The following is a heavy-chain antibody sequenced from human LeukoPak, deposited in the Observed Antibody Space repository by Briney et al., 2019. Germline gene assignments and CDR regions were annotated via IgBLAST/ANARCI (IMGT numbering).Heavy chain of an antibody. J-gene: IGHJ4*02. CDR3: ARGWELLYY. V-gene: IGHV3-7*01. CDR2: IKQDGSQK. D-gene: IGHD1-26*01. Sequence: GAPRPSCGAPGFTLCDYWVTWVRPAPRKGVEWVGNIKQDGSQKYYVDSVKGRFTISRDNAKNSLYLQLNSLRVEDTAVYYCARGWELLYYWGQGTLVTVSS. CDR1: GFTLCDYW.